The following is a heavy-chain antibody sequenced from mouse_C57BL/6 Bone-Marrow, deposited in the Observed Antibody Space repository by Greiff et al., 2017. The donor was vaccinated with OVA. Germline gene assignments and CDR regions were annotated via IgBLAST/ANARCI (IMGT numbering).Heavy chain of an antibody. D-gene: IGHD1-1*01. CDR2: INYDGSST. V-gene: IGHV5-16*01. Sequence: EVKLMESEGGLVQPGSSMKLSCTASGFTFSDYYMAWVRQVPEKGLEWVANINYDGSSTYYLDSLKSRFIISRDNAKNILYLQMSSLKSEDTATYYCAREGGYYGSSTYWYFDVWGTGTTVTVSS. J-gene: IGHJ1*03. CDR3: AREGGYYGSSTYWYFDV. CDR1: GFTFSDYY.